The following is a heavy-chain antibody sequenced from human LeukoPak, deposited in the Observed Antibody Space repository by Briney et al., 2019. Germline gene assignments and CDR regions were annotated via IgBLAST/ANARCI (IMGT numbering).Heavy chain of an antibody. Sequence: SQTLSLTCAISGDSVSGNRATWNWLRQSPSRGLEWLGRIYYRSKWYSDYAVSVKGRITINPDTSKNQFSLLLNSVTPEDTAVYYCARGGTGYCPSSSCYFDYWGQGTLVTVSS. CDR3: ARGGTGYCPSSSCYFDY. CDR2: IYYRSKWYS. J-gene: IGHJ4*02. V-gene: IGHV6-1*01. CDR1: GDSVSGNRAT. D-gene: IGHD2-2*01.